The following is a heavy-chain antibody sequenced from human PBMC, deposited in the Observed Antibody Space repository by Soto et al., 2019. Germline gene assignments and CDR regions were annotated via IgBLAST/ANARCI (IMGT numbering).Heavy chain of an antibody. D-gene: IGHD5-18*01. J-gene: IGHJ6*02. Sequence: SETLSLTCTVSGGSIRSGGCYWSWVRQNPRRGLEWIGNIYYSGNTYYNPSLKSRLTISVDTSKNQFSLNLSSVTAADTAVYYCARDRLMATAGTARHYFGLDVWGQGTTVTVS. CDR3: ARDRLMATAGTARHYFGLDV. CDR2: IYYSGNT. CDR1: GGSIRSGGCY. V-gene: IGHV4-31*03.